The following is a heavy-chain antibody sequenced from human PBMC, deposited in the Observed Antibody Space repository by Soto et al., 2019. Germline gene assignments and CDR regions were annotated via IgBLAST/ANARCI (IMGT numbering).Heavy chain of an antibody. CDR3: ARYIPGVRYYGMDV. Sequence: EVQLLESGGGLVQPGGSLRLSCAASGFTFSSYAMKWVRQAPGKGLEWVLLIGESGTPTYYADSVKGRVTISRDNSGNTLFLEMYSLRAEDTAVYYCARYIPGVRYYGMDVWGQGTTVTVSS. CDR1: GFTFSSYA. V-gene: IGHV3-23*01. D-gene: IGHD2-2*01. CDR2: IGESGTPT. J-gene: IGHJ6*02.